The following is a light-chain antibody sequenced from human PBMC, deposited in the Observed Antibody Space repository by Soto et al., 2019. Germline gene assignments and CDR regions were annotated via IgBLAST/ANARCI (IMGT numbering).Light chain of an antibody. CDR1: QSVSNSY. J-gene: IGKJ1*01. V-gene: IGKV3-20*01. CDR3: QQYAGSPST. Sequence: EIVLTQSPGTLSLSPGERATLSCRASQSVSNSYLAWYQQKPGQGPRLLIYGASSRATGIPDRFSGSGSGTDFTLTISRLEPEDFAVYYCQQYAGSPSTFGQRTKVEI. CDR2: GAS.